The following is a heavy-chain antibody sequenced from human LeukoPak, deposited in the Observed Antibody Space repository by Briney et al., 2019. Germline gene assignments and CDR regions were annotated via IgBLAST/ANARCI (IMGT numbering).Heavy chain of an antibody. CDR2: TYYRSKWYN. V-gene: IGHV6-1*01. J-gene: IGHJ5*02. CDR3: AREGIVATIGRYNWFDP. CDR1: GDSVSSNSAA. Sequence: PSQTLSLTCAISGDSVSSNSAAWNWIRQSPSRGLEWLGRTYYRSKWYNDYAVSVKSRITINPDTSKNQFSLQMNSVTPEDTAVYYCAREGIVATIGRYNWFDPWGQGTLVTVSS. D-gene: IGHD5-12*01.